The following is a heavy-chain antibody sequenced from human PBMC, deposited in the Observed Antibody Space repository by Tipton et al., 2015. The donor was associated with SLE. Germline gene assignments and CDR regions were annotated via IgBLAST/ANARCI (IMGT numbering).Heavy chain of an antibody. J-gene: IGHJ4*02. Sequence: LSLTCAASGFTLRSYWMTWVRQAPGKGLEWVANIKQDGSERYYVDSVKGRFTISRDNAKNSLYLQMNSLRAEDTAVYYCARDWKYYYDNSNYSYWGQGTLVTVSS. D-gene: IGHD3-22*01. V-gene: IGHV3-7*01. CDR2: IKQDGSER. CDR1: GFTLRSYW. CDR3: ARDWKYYYDNSNYSY.